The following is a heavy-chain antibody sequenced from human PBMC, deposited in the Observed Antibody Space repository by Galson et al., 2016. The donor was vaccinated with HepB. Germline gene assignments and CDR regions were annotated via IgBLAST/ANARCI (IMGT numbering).Heavy chain of an antibody. V-gene: IGHV3-7*01. J-gene: IGHJ4*02. Sequence: SLRLSCAASGFTFSSNWMNWVRQTPGKGLEWVANINQGGSENNYVDSVKGRFTISRDNSQNMLYLDMSSLRVEDTAVYYCTRDQHYYQGGERYHYYFFDHGGQGTPVTVSS. CDR2: INQGGSEN. CDR3: TRDQHYYQGGERYHYYFFDH. D-gene: IGHD3-22*01. CDR1: GFTFSSNW.